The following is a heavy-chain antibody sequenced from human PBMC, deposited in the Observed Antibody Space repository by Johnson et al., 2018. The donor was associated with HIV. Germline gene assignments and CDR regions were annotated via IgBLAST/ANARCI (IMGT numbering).Heavy chain of an antibody. Sequence: QVQLVESGGGVVQPGRSLRLSCAASGFTFRNFAMHWVRQAPGKGLEWLAVISYDGSNKYYADSVKGRFTISRDNSKNTLYLQMNSLRAEDTAVYYCAKARAAAGTSDAFDIWGQGTMVTVSS. J-gene: IGHJ3*02. CDR2: ISYDGSNK. D-gene: IGHD6-13*01. CDR3: AKARAAAGTSDAFDI. V-gene: IGHV3-30*07. CDR1: GFTFRNFA.